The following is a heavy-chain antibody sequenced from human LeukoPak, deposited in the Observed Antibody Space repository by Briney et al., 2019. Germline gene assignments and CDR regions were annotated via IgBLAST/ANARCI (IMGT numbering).Heavy chain of an antibody. CDR2: IRYDGSNK. CDR3: AKEGYSYGLRYWFFDL. V-gene: IGHV3-30*02. Sequence: GGSLRLSCAASGFTFTNYGLSWVRKAPGKGLEWVAFIRYDGSNKYYADSVKGRFTVSRDNSKNTVYLLLNSLTAEDTAVYYCAKEGYSYGLRYWFFDLWGRGTLVTVSS. J-gene: IGHJ2*01. CDR1: GFTFTNYG. D-gene: IGHD5-18*01.